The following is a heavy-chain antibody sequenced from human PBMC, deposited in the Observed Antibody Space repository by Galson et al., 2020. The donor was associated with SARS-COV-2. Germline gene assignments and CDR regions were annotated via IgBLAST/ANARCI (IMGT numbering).Heavy chain of an antibody. CDR3: ARAQERTVTHWFDP. Sequence: SETLSLTCAVYGGSFSGYYWSWIRQPPGKGLEWIGEINHSGSTNYNPSLKSRVTISVDTSKNQFSLKLSSVTAADTAVYYCARAQERTVTHWFDPWGQGTLVTVSS. D-gene: IGHD4-17*01. V-gene: IGHV4-34*01. J-gene: IGHJ5*02. CDR1: GGSFSGYY. CDR2: INHSGST.